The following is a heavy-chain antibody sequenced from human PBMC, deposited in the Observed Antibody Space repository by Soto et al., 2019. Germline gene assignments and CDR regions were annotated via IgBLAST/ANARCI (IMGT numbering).Heavy chain of an antibody. Sequence: SETLSLNCAVYAGTVNSNYWNWTRQPPGQGLEWIGGINHTRGTHYNPSLKSRVTISVDTSKNHFSLRLSSVTAADTAIYYFPTRITDFGLLIPPIGHWGQGT. V-gene: IGHV4-34*08. CDR3: PTRITDFGLLIPPIGH. D-gene: IGHD3-3*01. CDR2: INHTRGT. J-gene: IGHJ5*02. CDR1: AGTVNSNY.